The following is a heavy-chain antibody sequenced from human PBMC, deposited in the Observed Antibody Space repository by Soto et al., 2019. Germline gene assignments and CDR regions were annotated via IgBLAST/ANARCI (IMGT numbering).Heavy chain of an antibody. CDR1: GVSIVTRNYY. Sequence: SETLSLTCNVSGVSIVTRNYYWAWIRQPPGKGLEWIGSLYYSGSTNYNPSLKSRVTISVDTSKNQFSLKLSSVTAADTAVYYCVRHISGDLDDCGQGTRVTVAS. J-gene: IGHJ4*02. D-gene: IGHD4-17*01. V-gene: IGHV4-39*01. CDR3: VRHISGDLDD. CDR2: LYYSGST.